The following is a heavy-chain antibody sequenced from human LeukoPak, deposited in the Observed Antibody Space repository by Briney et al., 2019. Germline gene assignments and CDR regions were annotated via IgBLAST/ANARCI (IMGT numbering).Heavy chain of an antibody. V-gene: IGHV1-2*02. Sequence: ASVPVSCKASGYTFTGYYIHWVRQAPGQGLEWMGWINPNSGGTNSSQKFQGRVTMTRDTSISTGYMELSRLRSDDTAVYYCARGHYGSRTYCIDWGQGTLATASS. CDR2: INPNSGGT. D-gene: IGHD3-10*01. J-gene: IGHJ1*01. CDR3: ARGHYGSRTYCID. CDR1: GYTFTGYY.